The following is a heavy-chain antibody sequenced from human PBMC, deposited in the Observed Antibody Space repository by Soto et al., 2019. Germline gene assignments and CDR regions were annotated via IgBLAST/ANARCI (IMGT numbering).Heavy chain of an antibody. J-gene: IGHJ4*02. CDR3: SRDTRLRMGY. CDR2: ISSSSSYI. D-gene: IGHD2-15*01. Sequence: EVPLVESGGGLVEPGGSLRLSCAASGFIFSAYNMNWVRQAPGKGLEWVSSISSSSSYIYYADSVKGRFTISRDNAKNSLYLQVNSLRVEDTAVYYCSRDTRLRMGYWGQGTLVTVSS. V-gene: IGHV3-21*01. CDR1: GFIFSAYN.